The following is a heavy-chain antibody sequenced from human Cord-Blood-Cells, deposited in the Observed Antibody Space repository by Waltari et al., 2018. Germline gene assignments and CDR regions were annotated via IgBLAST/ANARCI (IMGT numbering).Heavy chain of an antibody. CDR3: ASPSIAARRGAFDI. Sequence: QVQLVQSGAAVKKPGSSVKVSCKASGGTFSSHAISWVRQAPGQGLEWMGGIIPILGTANYAQKFQGRVTITADESTSTAYMELSSLRSEDTAVYYCASPSIAARRGAFDIWGQGTMVTVSS. V-gene: IGHV1-69*12. CDR1: GGTFSSHA. J-gene: IGHJ3*02. D-gene: IGHD6-6*01. CDR2: IIPILGTA.